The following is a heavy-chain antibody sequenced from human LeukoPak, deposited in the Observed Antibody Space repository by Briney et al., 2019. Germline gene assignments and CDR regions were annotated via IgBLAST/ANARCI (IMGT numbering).Heavy chain of an antibody. CDR1: GGSISSGDYY. Sequence: SQTLSLTCTVSGGSISSGDYYWSWIRQPPGKGLEWIGYIYYSGSTYYNPSLKGRVTISVDTSKNQFSLKLSSVTAADTAVYYCARAYDSRGCFDYWGQGTLVTVSS. CDR2: IYYSGST. J-gene: IGHJ4*02. D-gene: IGHD3-3*01. CDR3: ARAYDSRGCFDY. V-gene: IGHV4-30-4*01.